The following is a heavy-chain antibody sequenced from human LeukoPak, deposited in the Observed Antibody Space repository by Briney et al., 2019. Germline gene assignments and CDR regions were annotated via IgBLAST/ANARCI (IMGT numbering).Heavy chain of an antibody. CDR1: GVSISSYY. CDR3: ARHGGRGVYYGMDV. D-gene: IGHD3-10*01. CDR2: IYYSGST. Sequence: QPSETLSLTCTVSGVSISSYYWSWIRQPPGKGLEWIGYIYYSGSTNYNPSLKGRVTISGDTSKNQFSLKLSSATAADTAVYYCARHGGRGVYYGMDVWGQGTTVTVSS. V-gene: IGHV4-59*01. J-gene: IGHJ6*02.